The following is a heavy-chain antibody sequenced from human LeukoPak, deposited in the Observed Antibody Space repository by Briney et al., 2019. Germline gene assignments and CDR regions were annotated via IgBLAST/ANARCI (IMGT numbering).Heavy chain of an antibody. CDR1: GGSLSTYY. J-gene: IGHJ2*01. D-gene: IGHD7-27*01. CDR3: ASLTGARDWYFDL. CDR2: IYYSGST. Sequence: SETLSLTCSVSGGSLSTYYWSWIRQPPGKGLEWIGYIYYSGSTNYNPSLKSRVTISVDTSKNQFSLKLSSVTAADTAVYYCASLTGARDWYFDLWGRGTLVTVSS. V-gene: IGHV4-59*08.